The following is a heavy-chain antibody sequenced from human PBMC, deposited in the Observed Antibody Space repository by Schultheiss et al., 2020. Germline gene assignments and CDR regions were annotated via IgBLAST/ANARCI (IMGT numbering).Heavy chain of an antibody. J-gene: IGHJ4*02. CDR3: ARTLGSGNFEY. CDR1: GFSLSTSGVG. V-gene: IGHV2-5*01. D-gene: IGHD1-1*01. Sequence: SGPTLVKPTQTLTLTCTFSGFSLSTSGVGVGWIRQPPGKALEWLALIYWNDDKRYSPSLKSRLTITKDTSKNQVVLTMTNMEPVDTATYYCARTLGSGNFEYWGQGTLVTVSS. CDR2: IYWNDDK.